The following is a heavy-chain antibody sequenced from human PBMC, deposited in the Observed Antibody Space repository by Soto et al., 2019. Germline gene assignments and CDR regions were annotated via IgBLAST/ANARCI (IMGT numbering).Heavy chain of an antibody. V-gene: IGHV4-34*01. CDR1: GGSFSGYY. Sequence: QVQLQQWGAGPLRPLETLSLTCGVSGGSFSGYYLAWIRQSPGKGLEWIGEINDRGSINYNPSLKSRVSFSVDTAKNHYSLKLRSVTAADTAVYYCARESHDILTGPPWVWYFDLWGRGTLVTVSS. CDR2: INDRGSI. D-gene: IGHD3-9*01. J-gene: IGHJ2*01. CDR3: ARESHDILTGPPWVWYFDL.